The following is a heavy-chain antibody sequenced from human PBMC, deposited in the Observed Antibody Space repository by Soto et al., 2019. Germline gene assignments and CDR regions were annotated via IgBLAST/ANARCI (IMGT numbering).Heavy chain of an antibody. V-gene: IGHV3-21*01. CDR2: ISSNSAYI. J-gene: IGHJ5*01. CDR3: TTDVSRNSTARCWFDA. D-gene: IGHD1-1*01. CDR1: GFPFRRFT. Sequence: PEGSIRLSCAPSGFPFRRFTMNWIRQAPGKGMEWVSTISSNSAYIYYTDALRGRFTISRDNAKNSLHLQMNSLRAEDTVVYCCTTDVSRNSTARCWFDA.